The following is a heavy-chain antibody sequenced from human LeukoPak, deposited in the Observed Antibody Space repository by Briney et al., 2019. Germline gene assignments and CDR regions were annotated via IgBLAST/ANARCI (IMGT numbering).Heavy chain of an antibody. CDR1: GFTFSSYA. D-gene: IGHD5-18*01. Sequence: GGSLRLSCAASGFTFSSYAMHWVRQAPGKGLEWVAVMSYDGSNKYYADSVKGRFTISRDNSKNTLYLQMNSLRAEDTAVYYCARGGGYGPERAFDPWGQGTLVTVSS. CDR3: ARGGGYGPERAFDP. V-gene: IGHV3-30*04. CDR2: MSYDGSNK. J-gene: IGHJ5*02.